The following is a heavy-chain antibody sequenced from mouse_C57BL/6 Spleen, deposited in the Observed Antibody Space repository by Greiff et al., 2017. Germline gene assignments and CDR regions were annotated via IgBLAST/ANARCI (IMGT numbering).Heavy chain of an antibody. J-gene: IGHJ3*01. CDR1: GYTFTDYE. V-gene: IGHV1-15*01. Sequence: VQLLESGAELVRPGASVPLSCKTSGYTFTDYELHWVKQTPVHGLAWIGAIDPETGGTAYHQKFKGKAILTADKSSSTAYMGLRSLASEDSAVYYCTREEYYGSSPWFAYWGQGTLVTVSA. D-gene: IGHD1-1*01. CDR3: TREEYYGSSPWFAY. CDR2: IDPETGGT.